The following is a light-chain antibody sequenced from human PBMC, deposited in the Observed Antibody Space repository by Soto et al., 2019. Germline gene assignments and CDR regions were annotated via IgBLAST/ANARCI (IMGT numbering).Light chain of an antibody. CDR1: QSISSW. CDR2: KAS. Sequence: DIQMTQSPSTLSASVGDRVTITCRASQSISSWLAWYQQKPGKAPKLLIYKASSLESGVPSRFSGSGSGTEFTLTISSLQPDDFANYYCQQYNSPWTFGQGTKVEIK. V-gene: IGKV1-5*03. CDR3: QQYNSPWT. J-gene: IGKJ1*01.